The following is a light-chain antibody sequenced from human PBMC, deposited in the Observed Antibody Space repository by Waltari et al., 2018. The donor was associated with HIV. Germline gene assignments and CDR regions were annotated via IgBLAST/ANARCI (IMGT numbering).Light chain of an antibody. CDR2: AVN. V-gene: IGLV2-8*01. J-gene: IGLJ3*02. CDR1: SSDVGGFDY. Sequence: QSALTQPPSASGSPGQSVTLSCTGTSSDVGGFDYVSWYQQHPAKAPKLLIYAVNMRPSGVPDRLSGSKSGNTASLTVSGLQTEDEAEYYCSSYADTNNVLFGGGTKLTVL. CDR3: SSYADTNNVL.